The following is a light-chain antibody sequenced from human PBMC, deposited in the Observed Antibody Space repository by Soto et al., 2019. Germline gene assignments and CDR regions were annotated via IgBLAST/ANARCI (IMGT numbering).Light chain of an antibody. CDR3: QSYDSSLSGSYV. J-gene: IGLJ1*01. CDR2: GNS. CDR1: SSNIGAGYD. Sequence: QSVLTQPPSVSGAPGQRVTISCTGSSSNIGAGYDVHWYQQLPGTAPKLLIYGNSNRPSGVPDRFSGSKSGTSASLAITGLQAEDEADYYCQSYDSSLSGSYVFGTGTKPPS. V-gene: IGLV1-40*01.